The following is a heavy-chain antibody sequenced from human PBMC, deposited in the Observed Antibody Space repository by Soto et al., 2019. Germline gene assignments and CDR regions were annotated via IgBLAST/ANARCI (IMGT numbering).Heavy chain of an antibody. Sequence: SETLSLTCTVSGGSISSYYWSWIRQPPGKGLEWIGYIYYSGSTNYNPSLKSRVTISVDTSKNQFSLKLSSVTAADTAVYYCARPYGDSDAFDIWGQGTMVTVSS. J-gene: IGHJ3*02. D-gene: IGHD4-17*01. CDR2: IYYSGST. CDR1: GGSISSYY. CDR3: ARPYGDSDAFDI. V-gene: IGHV4-59*01.